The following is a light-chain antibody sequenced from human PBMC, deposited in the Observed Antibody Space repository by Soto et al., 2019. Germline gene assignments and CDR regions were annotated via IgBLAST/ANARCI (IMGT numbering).Light chain of an antibody. Sequence: DIHMSHSPPSLTASIVGRVPITCQPGQDIGYILNWYQHIPGKAPKVLVLGAFNLEAGVSSRFCGSGSGTHFTFPTSRLEPEDIATYYCQQYDSVLRAAFVGGTKVDIK. V-gene: IGKV1-33*01. CDR2: GAF. J-gene: IGKJ4*01. CDR1: QDIGYI. CDR3: QQYDSVLRAA.